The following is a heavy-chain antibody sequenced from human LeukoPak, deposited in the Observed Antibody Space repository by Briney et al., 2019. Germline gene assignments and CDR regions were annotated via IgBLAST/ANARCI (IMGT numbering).Heavy chain of an antibody. Sequence: GGSLRLSCAASGFTFSSYLMHRVRQAPGKGLVWVSRINSDGSDTGYADSVKGRFTISRDNAKNTLHLQMNNLRAEDTAVYYCARGSSFGYWGQGTLVTVSS. CDR1: GFTFSSYL. V-gene: IGHV3-74*01. D-gene: IGHD3-10*01. J-gene: IGHJ4*02. CDR3: ARGSSFGY. CDR2: INSDGSDT.